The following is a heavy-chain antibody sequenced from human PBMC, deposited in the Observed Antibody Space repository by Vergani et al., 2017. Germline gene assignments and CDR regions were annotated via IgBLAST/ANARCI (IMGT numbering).Heavy chain of an antibody. CDR2: ISGRSSYV. Sequence: EVQVVQSGGGLVKPGGSLRLSCETSGFIFSDYNLNWVRQAPGSGLEWVASISGRSSYVNHAVSVKGRFTISRDNAKNSLFLQMNSLRAEDTAVYYCVREETFYDSVSDYLAGYFDHWGQGALVTVSS. V-gene: IGHV3-21*02. CDR1: GFIFSDYN. D-gene: IGHD3-3*01. J-gene: IGHJ4*02. CDR3: VREETFYDSVSDYLAGYFDH.